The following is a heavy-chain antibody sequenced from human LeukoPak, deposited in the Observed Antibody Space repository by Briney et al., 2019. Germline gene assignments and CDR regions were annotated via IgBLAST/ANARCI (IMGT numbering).Heavy chain of an antibody. J-gene: IGHJ4*02. V-gene: IGHV3-23*01. D-gene: IGHD2-15*01. CDR1: GFTFSSYA. Sequence: GGSLRLSCAASGFTFSSYAMSWVRQAPGKGLEWVSVISGSGDSTYYADSVKGRFTISRDNSKNTLYLQMNSLSAEDTAVYFCAKRGSSVNATPRDYFDYWGQGNLVTVSS. CDR2: ISGSGDST. CDR3: AKRGSSVNATPRDYFDY.